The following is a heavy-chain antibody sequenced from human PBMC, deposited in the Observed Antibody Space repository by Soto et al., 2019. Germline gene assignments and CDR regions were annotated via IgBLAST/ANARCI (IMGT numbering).Heavy chain of an antibody. D-gene: IGHD6-13*01. CDR2: INPNSGGT. CDR1: GYTFTGYY. V-gene: IGHV1-2*04. CDR3: ARVGYSSRWEDRYYFDY. J-gene: IGHJ4*01. Sequence: ASGKVSCEASGYTFTGYYMHWVLHAPGQGLEWMGWINPNSGGTNYAQKFQGWVTMTTDTSISTAYMELRRLRSDDTAVYYCARVGYSSRWEDRYYFDYWGHGTLVTVSS.